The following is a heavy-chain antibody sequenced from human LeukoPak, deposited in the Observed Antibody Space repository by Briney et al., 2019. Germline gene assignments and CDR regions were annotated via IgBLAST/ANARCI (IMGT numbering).Heavy chain of an antibody. V-gene: IGHV1-2*02. J-gene: IGHJ6*03. D-gene: IGHD4-17*01. CDR2: INPNSGGT. Sequence: VASVKVSCKASGYTFTGYYMHWVRQAPGQGLEWMGWINPNSGGTNYAQKFQGRVTMTRDTSISTAYMELSRLRSDDTAVYYCARDTTVTTLYYYYYMDVWGKGTTVTVSS. CDR1: GYTFTGYY. CDR3: ARDTTVTTLYYYYYMDV.